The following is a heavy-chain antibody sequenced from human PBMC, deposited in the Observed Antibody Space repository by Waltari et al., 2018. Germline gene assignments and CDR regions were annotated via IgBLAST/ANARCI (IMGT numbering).Heavy chain of an antibody. CDR3: ARDGTGRIVSGPNWFDP. Sequence: QLQLQESGPGLVKPSETLSLTCTVSGGSISSSSYYWGWIRQPPGKGLEWIGSIYYSGSTYSTPSLKSRVTISVDTSKNQFSLKLSSVTAADTAVYYCARDGTGRIVSGPNWFDPWGQGTLVTVSS. J-gene: IGHJ5*02. D-gene: IGHD1-1*01. V-gene: IGHV4-39*07. CDR2: IYYSGST. CDR1: GGSISSSSYY.